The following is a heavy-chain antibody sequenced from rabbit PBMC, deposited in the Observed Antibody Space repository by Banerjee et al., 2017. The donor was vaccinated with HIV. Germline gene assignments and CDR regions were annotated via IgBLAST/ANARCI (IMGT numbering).Heavy chain of an antibody. J-gene: IGHJ3*01. D-gene: IGHD6-1*01. CDR3: ASGYTYGYAGYAYESL. CDR1: GFSFSHRYV. Sequence: QEQLEESGGDLVKPEGSLTLTCTASGFSFSHRYVMCWVRQPPGKGLEWIACINTSSANTVYATWAKGRFTISKTSSTTVTLQMTSLTAADTATYFCASGYTYGYAGYAYESLWGQGTLVTVS. V-gene: IGHV1S45*01. CDR2: INTSSANT.